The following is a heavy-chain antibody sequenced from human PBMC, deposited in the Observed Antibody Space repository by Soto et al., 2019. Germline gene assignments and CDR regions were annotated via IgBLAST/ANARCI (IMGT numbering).Heavy chain of an antibody. CDR3: ARDTGYCGGDCSLYYYYGMDV. V-gene: IGHV4-30-4*01. CDR2: IYYSGST. J-gene: IGHJ6*02. Sequence: SETLSLTCTVSGGSISSGDYYWSWIRQPPGKGLEWIGYIYYSGSTYYNPSLKSRVTISVDTSKNQFSLKLSSVTAADTAVYYCARDTGYCGGDCSLYYYYGMDVWGQGTTVTVSS. CDR1: GGSISSGDYY. D-gene: IGHD2-21*02.